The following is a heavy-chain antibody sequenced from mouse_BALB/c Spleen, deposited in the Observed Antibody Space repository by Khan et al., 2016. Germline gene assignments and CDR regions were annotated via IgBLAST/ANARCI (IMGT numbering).Heavy chain of an antibody. D-gene: IGHD2-13*01. CDR2: IRLKSNNYAT. J-gene: IGHJ4*01. CDR3: AKHDYYYAMDY. V-gene: IGHV6-6*02. CDR1: GFTFSNYW. Sequence: EVKLEVSGGGLVQPGGSMKLSCVASGFTFSNYWMNWVRQSPEKGLEWVAEIRLKSNNYATHYAESVKGRFTISRDDSKSSVYLQMNNLRAEDTGIYYCAKHDYYYAMDYWGQGTSVTVSS.